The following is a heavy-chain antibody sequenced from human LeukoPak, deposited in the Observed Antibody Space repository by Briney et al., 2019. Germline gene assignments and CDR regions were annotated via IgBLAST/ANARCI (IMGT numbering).Heavy chain of an antibody. Sequence: SETLSLTCTVSGGSISSSSYYWGWIRQPPGKGLEWVAVMSYDGLDSYYADSVKGRFTVSRDISKNTLYLQMTNLRAEDTAVYFCARGRNGGFYDRSRDIFESCLDHWGQGSLVTVAP. CDR3: ARGRNGGFYDRSRDIFESCLDH. D-gene: IGHD3-22*01. J-gene: IGHJ4*02. CDR2: MSYDGLDS. V-gene: IGHV4-39*02. CDR1: GGSISSSSYY.